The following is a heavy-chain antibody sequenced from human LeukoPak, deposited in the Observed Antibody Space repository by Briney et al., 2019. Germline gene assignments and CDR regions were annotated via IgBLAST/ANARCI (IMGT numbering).Heavy chain of an antibody. CDR1: GYTFTNYY. CDR2: INPNAGST. J-gene: IGHJ4*02. Sequence: ASMKVSCKASGYTFTNYYMHWVRQAPGQGLEWMGWINPNAGSTNYAQNLQGGVTMTRDTSISTAFVERRGLRSDVTAVDYCATDGTTRSDHSFAQGGERTLVTLPS. CDR3: ATDGTTRSDHSFAQ. V-gene: IGHV1-2*02. D-gene: IGHD1-7*01.